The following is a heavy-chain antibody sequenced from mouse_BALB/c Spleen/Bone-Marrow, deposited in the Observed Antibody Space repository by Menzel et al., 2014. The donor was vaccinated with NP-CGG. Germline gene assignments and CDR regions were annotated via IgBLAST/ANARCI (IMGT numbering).Heavy chain of an antibody. CDR3: AVRRFAY. V-gene: IGHV1S22*01. J-gene: IGHJ3*01. Sequence: LQQSGSELVRPGASVKLSCKASGYTFTSYWMHWVKQRHGQGLEWIGNIYPGSGSTNYDEKFKSKGTLTVDTSSGTAYMHLSSLTSEDSAVYYCAVRRFAYWGQGTLVTVSA. CDR1: GYTFTSYW. CDR2: IYPGSGST. D-gene: IGHD2-14*01.